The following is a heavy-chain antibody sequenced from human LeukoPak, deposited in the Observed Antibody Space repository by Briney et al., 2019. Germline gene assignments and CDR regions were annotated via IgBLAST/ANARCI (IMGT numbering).Heavy chain of an antibody. CDR2: TYYRSKWYN. V-gene: IGHV6-1*01. Sequence: SQTLSLTCAISGDSVSSNSAAWNWISQSPSRGLEWLGRTYYRSKWYNDYAVSVKSRITINADTSRNQISLQLNSVTPENTAAYYCARASGSYDYWGQGTLVTVSS. CDR3: ARASGSYDY. D-gene: IGHD1-26*01. CDR1: GDSVSSNSAA. J-gene: IGHJ4*02.